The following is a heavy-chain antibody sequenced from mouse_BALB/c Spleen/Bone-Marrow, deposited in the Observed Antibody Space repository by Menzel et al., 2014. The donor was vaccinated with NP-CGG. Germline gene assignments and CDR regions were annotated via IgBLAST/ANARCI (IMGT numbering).Heavy chain of an antibody. V-gene: IGHV1-69*02. CDR1: GYTFTNYW. J-gene: IGHJ2*02. D-gene: IGHD1-1*01. Sequence: QVQLKHSGAEVVKPGASVKVSCKASGYTFTNYWMQWVKQGPGQGLEWIGEIEPSDSYTNYNQDFKGKATLTVDKSSSTAYMQLSSLTSEDSAVYYCARGRTTVVSDYWGQGTSLTVSS. CDR3: ARGRTTVVSDY. CDR2: IEPSDSYT.